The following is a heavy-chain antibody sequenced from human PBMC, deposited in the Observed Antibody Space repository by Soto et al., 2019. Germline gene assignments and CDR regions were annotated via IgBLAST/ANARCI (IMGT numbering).Heavy chain of an antibody. D-gene: IGHD3-22*01. Sequence: PGGSLRLSCAASGFTLSNFAMSWVRQAPGKGLEWVAVISDRGGSTDYAASVKGGFTISRDNSNNTGYLQMNNVRAEDTAVYYCARVEFFYASTAYYRFDHWGQATLVPVSS. CDR3: ARVEFFYASTAYYRFDH. J-gene: IGHJ4*02. V-gene: IGHV3-23*01. CDR2: ISDRGGST. CDR1: GFTLSNFA.